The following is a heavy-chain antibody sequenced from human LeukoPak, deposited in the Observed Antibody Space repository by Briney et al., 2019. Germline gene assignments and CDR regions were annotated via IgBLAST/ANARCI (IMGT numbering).Heavy chain of an antibody. Sequence: SETLSLTCAVYGGSSSGYYWSWIRQPPGKGLEWIGEINHSGSTSYNPSLKSRVTISVDTSKNQFSLKLSSVTAADTAVYYCARGRGSSWYWEYFQHWGQGTLVTVPS. CDR2: INHSGST. D-gene: IGHD6-13*01. CDR3: ARGRGSSWYWEYFQH. J-gene: IGHJ1*01. CDR1: GGSSSGYY. V-gene: IGHV4-34*01.